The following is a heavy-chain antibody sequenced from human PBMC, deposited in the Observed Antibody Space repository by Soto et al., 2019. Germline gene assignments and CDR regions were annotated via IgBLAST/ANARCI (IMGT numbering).Heavy chain of an antibody. CDR3: GSIICYRRNSECSWSFDI. V-gene: IGHV5-51*01. CDR2: FYPGDSTS. J-gene: IGHJ3*02. D-gene: IGHD2-15*01. Sequence: DSPKISCQTSGYSFISYWVAWVRQKPGKGLEWMGTFYPGDSTSTYSPSFQGQVTISVDNSISTAYLHLSSLRASDTAMYYCGSIICYRRNSECSWSFDIWGQGTLVIVS. CDR1: GYSFISYW.